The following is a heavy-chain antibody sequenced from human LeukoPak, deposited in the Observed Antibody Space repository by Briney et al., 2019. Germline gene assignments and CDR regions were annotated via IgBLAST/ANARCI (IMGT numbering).Heavy chain of an antibody. V-gene: IGHV3-7*01. D-gene: IGHD5-18*01. CDR1: GFTFSSYW. CDR2: IKQDGSEK. CDR3: ARDPGYSYGPYYYYYGMDV. Sequence: GGSLRLSCAASGFTFSSYWMSWVRQAPGKGLEWVANIKQDGSEKYYVDSVKGRFTISRDNAKNSLYLQMNSLRAEDTAVYYCARDPGYSYGPYYYYYGMDVWGQGTTVTVSS. J-gene: IGHJ6*02.